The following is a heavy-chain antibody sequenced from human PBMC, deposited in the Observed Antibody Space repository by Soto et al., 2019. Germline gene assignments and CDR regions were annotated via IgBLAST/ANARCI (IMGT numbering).Heavy chain of an antibody. D-gene: IGHD3-10*01. Sequence: QITLKESGPTLVKPTQTLTLTCTFSGFSLSTSGMGVAWIRQPPEKALEWLAVIYWTDDKRYSPSLKSRLTITKDTSKNQVVLTMTDMDPVDTATYYCAHRKSSYYGSENTYYYGMEVWGQGTTVTVSS. V-gene: IGHV2-5*01. CDR1: GFSLSTSGMG. CDR3: AHRKSSYYGSENTYYYGMEV. J-gene: IGHJ6*02. CDR2: IYWTDDK.